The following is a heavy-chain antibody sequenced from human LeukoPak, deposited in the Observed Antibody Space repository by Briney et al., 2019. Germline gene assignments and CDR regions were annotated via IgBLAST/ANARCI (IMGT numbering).Heavy chain of an antibody. CDR3: ARDITYSSDWSRGYGMDV. Sequence: ASVKVSCKASGGTFSSYAISWVRQAPGQGLEWMGWINAGNGNTKYSQKFQGRVTITRDTSASTAYMELSSLRSEDTAVYYCARDITYSSDWSRGYGMDVWGQGTTVTVSS. CDR1: GGTFSSYA. V-gene: IGHV1-3*01. CDR2: INAGNGNT. D-gene: IGHD6-19*01. J-gene: IGHJ6*02.